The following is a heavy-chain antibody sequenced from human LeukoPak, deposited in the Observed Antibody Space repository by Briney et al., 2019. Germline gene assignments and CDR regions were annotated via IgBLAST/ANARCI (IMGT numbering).Heavy chain of an antibody. CDR2: IYYSGST. CDR3: ARVWRRDGYNRIVFFDY. CDR1: GGSISSGDYY. J-gene: IGHJ4*02. Sequence: SETLSLTCTVSGGSISSGDYYWSWIRQPPGKGLEWIGYIYYSGSTYYNPSLKSRVTISVDTSKNQFSLKLSSVTAADTAVYYCARVWRRDGYNRIVFFDYWGQGTLVTVSS. V-gene: IGHV4-30-4*01. D-gene: IGHD5-24*01.